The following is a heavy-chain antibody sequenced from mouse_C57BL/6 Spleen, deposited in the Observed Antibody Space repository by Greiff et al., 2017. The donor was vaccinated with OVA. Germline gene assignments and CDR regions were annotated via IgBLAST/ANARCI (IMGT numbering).Heavy chain of an antibody. V-gene: IGHV5-4*03. CDR1: GFTFSSYA. Sequence: EVKLMESGGGLVKPGGSLKLSCAASGFTFSSYAMSWVRQTPEKRLEWVATISDGGSYTYYPDNVKGRFTISRDNAKNNLYLQMSQLKSEDTAMYYCARAPQQAVVDWYFDVWGTGTTVTVAS. J-gene: IGHJ1*03. CDR2: ISDGGSYT. D-gene: IGHD1-1*01. CDR3: ARAPQQAVVDWYFDV.